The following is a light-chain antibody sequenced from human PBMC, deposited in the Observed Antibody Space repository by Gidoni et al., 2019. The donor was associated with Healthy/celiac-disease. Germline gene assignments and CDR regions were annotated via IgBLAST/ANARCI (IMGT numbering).Light chain of an antibody. Sequence: VRPPSPLPLPVTPGEPASISCRSSQSLLHSNGYDYLDWYLQKPGQSPQLLIYLGSNRASGVPDRFSGSGSGTDFTLKISRVEAEDVGIYYCMQALQTPITFGQGTRLDIK. V-gene: IGKV2-28*01. CDR3: MQALQTPIT. CDR2: LGS. J-gene: IGKJ5*01. CDR1: QSLLHSNGYDY.